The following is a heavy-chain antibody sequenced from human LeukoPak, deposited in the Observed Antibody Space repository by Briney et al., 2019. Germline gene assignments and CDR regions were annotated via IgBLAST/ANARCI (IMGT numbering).Heavy chain of an antibody. D-gene: IGHD1-26*01. Sequence: PGGSLRLSCAASGFTFSSYGMHWVRQAPGKGLEWVAVIWYDGSNKYYADSVKGRSTISRDNSKNTLYLQMNSLRAEDTAVYYCARTRWGLYYFDYWGQGTLVTVSS. CDR3: ARTRWGLYYFDY. CDR1: GFTFSSYG. V-gene: IGHV3-33*01. CDR2: IWYDGSNK. J-gene: IGHJ4*02.